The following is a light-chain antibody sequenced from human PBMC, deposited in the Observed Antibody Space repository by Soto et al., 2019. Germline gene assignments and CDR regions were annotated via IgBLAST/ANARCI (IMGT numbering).Light chain of an antibody. CDR1: QSVGSSY. V-gene: IGKV3-20*01. Sequence: EVVLAHSAGTLSLSPVERATLSCRASQSVGSSYLAWYQQKPGQAPRLLIYGASNRATGIPDRFSGSGSGTDFTLTISRLETEDFAVYYCQQYGSSGTFGQGTKVDIK. J-gene: IGKJ1*01. CDR2: GAS. CDR3: QQYGSSGT.